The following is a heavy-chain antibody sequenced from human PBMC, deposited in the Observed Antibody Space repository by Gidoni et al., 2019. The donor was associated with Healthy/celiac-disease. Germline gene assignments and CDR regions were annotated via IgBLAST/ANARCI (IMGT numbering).Heavy chain of an antibody. J-gene: IGHJ4*02. CDR2: ISWNSGSI. V-gene: IGHV3-9*01. D-gene: IGHD6-19*01. CDR3: AKAAVAAIDY. Sequence: EVQLVESGGGLVQPGRSLSLSCAASGFTFDDFAMHWVRQAPGQGLEWVPGISWNSGSIGYADSVKGRFTISRDNAKNSLYLQMNSLRAEDTALYYCAKAAVAAIDYWGQGTLVTVSS. CDR1: GFTFDDFA.